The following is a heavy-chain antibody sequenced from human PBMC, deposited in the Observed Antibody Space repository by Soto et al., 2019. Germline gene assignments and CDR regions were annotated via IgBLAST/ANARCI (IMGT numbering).Heavy chain of an antibody. V-gene: IGHV4-34*01. D-gene: IGHD2-21*02. CDR2: INHSGTI. CDR1: GGSFSGYY. CDR3: ARADRTLVTSYSLDV. J-gene: IGHJ6*02. Sequence: SETLSLTCAVYGGSFSGYYWTWIRQPPGKGLEWIGEINHSGTINFNPSLKSRLTISLDTSKKHFSLKLSSVTDADTAAYYCARADRTLVTSYSLDVWGQGTTVTAP.